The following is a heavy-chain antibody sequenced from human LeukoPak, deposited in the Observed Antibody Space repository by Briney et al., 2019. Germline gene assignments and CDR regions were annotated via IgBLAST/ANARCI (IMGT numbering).Heavy chain of an antibody. D-gene: IGHD6-13*01. CDR1: GGSISSFY. CDR2: IYTSGST. CDR3: ARAEHSSSWDFDY. J-gene: IGHJ4*02. V-gene: IGHV4-4*07. Sequence: PSETLSVTCTVSGGSISSFYWSWIRQPAGKRLEWIGRIYTSGSTNYNPSLKSRVTMSVDTSKNQFSLKLSSVTAADTAVYYCARAEHSSSWDFDYWGQGTLVTVSS.